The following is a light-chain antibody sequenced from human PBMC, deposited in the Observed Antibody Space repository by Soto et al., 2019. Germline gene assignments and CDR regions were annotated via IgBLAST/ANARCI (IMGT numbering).Light chain of an antibody. CDR3: CSYAGGRSWV. Sequence: QSALTQPASVSGSPGQSITISCTGTSSDVGRYNFVSWYQHHPGRAPKLIISEVTKRPSGVSNRFSGSKSDNTASLTISGLQAEDEADYYCCSYAGGRSWVFGGGTQLTVL. CDR1: SSDVGRYNF. CDR2: EVT. J-gene: IGLJ3*02. V-gene: IGLV2-23*02.